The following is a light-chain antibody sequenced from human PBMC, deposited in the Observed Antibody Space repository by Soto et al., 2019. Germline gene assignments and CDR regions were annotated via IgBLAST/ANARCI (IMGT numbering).Light chain of an antibody. CDR2: RAS. J-gene: IGKJ1*01. CDR3: QHYNSYPWT. V-gene: IGKV1-5*03. CDR1: QTISSW. Sequence: DIQMTQSPSTLSGSVGDRVTITCRASQTISSWLAWYQQKPGKAPKLLIYRASILENGVPRRFSGSGSGTEFTLTISSLQPDDFATYFCQHYNSYPWTFGQGTKVDI.